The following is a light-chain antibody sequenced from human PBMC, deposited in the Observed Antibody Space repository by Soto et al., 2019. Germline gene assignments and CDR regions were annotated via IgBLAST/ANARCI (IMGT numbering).Light chain of an antibody. J-gene: IGLJ3*02. CDR2: KDK. CDR3: QSSDRGDTYWV. V-gene: IGLV3-25*02. CDR1: ALPKQY. Sequence: SYELTQPPLVSVSPGQTARIACSGDALPKQYAYWYQQKPGQAPVLLIYKDKERPSGIPERFSGSSSGTTVTLTIGGVQAEDEADYYCQSSDRGDTYWVFGGGTKLTVL.